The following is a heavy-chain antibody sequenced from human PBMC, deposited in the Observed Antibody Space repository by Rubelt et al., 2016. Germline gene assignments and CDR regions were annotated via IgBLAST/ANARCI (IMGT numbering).Heavy chain of an antibody. J-gene: IGHJ4*02. D-gene: IGHD4-23*01. CDR3: ARAASSYGGNPLFDN. V-gene: IGHV4-31*03. Sequence: QLQLQESGPRLVKPSETLSLTCSVSGGSISNDTYYWGWIRQPPVEGLEWIGYIYYSGSTSSNPSLQRRVTISVTTSKNQFSLRLSSVTAADTAVYYCARAASSYGGNPLFDNGGQGTLVTVSS. CDR2: IYYSGST. CDR1: GGSISNDTYY.